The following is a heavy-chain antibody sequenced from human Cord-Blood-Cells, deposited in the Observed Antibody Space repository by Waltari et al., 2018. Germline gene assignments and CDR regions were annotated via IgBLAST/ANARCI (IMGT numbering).Heavy chain of an antibody. CDR1: GGTFSSYA. CDR2: IIPIFGTA. D-gene: IGHD3-22*01. J-gene: IGHJ4*02. Sequence: QVQLVQSGAEVKKPGSSVKVSCKASGGTFSSYAISWVRPAPGQGREWMGGIIPIFGTANYAQKFQGRVTITADESTSTAYMELSSLRSEDTAVYYCARDTPLYYDSSGYDYWGQGTLVTVSS. CDR3: ARDTPLYYDSSGYDY. V-gene: IGHV1-69*01.